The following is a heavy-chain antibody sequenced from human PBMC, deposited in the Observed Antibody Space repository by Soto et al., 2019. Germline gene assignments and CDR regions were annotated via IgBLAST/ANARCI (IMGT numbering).Heavy chain of an antibody. CDR3: AKEGWEGDYFDY. V-gene: IGHV3-23*01. CDR1: GFTFSSYA. CDR2: ISGSGGST. J-gene: IGHJ4*02. Sequence: VGSLRLSCSASGFTFSSYAMSWVRQAPGKGLEWVSAISGSGGSTYYADSVKGRFTISRDNSKNTLYLQMNSLRAEDTAVYYCAKEGWEGDYFDYWGQGTLVTVSS. D-gene: IGHD1-26*01.